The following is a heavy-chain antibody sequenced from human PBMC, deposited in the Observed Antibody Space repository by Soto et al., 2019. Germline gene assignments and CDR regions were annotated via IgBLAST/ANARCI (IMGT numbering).Heavy chain of an antibody. J-gene: IGHJ5*02. Sequence: SGGSLRLSCVVSGFTFSSYWMHWVRQAPGEGLVWVSRIKSDGSSISYADSVKGRFTISRDNAKNTLYLQMDSLRAEDTAVYYCARGSLVAAKSSWLDPWGQGTLVTVSS. V-gene: IGHV3-74*01. CDR2: IKSDGSSI. CDR1: GFTFSSYW. CDR3: ARGSLVAAKSSWLDP. D-gene: IGHD2-15*01.